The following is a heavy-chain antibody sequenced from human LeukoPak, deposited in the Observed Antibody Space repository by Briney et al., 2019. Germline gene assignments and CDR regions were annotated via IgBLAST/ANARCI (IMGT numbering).Heavy chain of an antibody. CDR1: VYSFIDYY. CDR2: TNPNSGAT. Sequence: GASMKVSCKPSVYSFIDYYIHWVRQAPGQGLEWMGWTNPNSGATECAQKFQGRVTMTRDTSISTAYMELTSLRSDDTAVYYCARGRTMIRGVSWFDPWGQGTLVSVSS. D-gene: IGHD3-10*01. CDR3: ARGRTMIRGVSWFDP. V-gene: IGHV1-2*02. J-gene: IGHJ5*02.